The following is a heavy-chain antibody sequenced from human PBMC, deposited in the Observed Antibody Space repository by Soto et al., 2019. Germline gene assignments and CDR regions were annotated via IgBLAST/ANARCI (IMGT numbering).Heavy chain of an antibody. CDR1: GGSFSGYY. Sequence: QVQLQQWGAGLLKPSETLSLTCAVYGGSFSGYYWSWIRQPPGKVLVWIGESNHVGSTNYNPSLRSRVTMSVDPSKNQCSLRLTSVTAADTAVYYCARVLIAGVTTDWGQGTLVIVSS. CDR2: SNHVGST. J-gene: IGHJ4*02. CDR3: ARVLIAGVTTD. V-gene: IGHV4-34*01. D-gene: IGHD5-18*01.